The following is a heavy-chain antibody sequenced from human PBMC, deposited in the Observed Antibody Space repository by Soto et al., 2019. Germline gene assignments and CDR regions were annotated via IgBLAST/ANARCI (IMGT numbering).Heavy chain of an antibody. V-gene: IGHV3-30*18. Sequence: QVQLVESGGGVVQPGRSLRLSCAASGFTFSSYGMHWVRQAPGKGLEWVAVISYDGSNKYYADSVKGRFTISRDNSKNTLYLQMNSLRAEDTAVYYCAKSRGRGELSLPVPDVWGQGTTVTVSS. CDR2: ISYDGSNK. D-gene: IGHD3-16*02. J-gene: IGHJ6*02. CDR1: GFTFSSYG. CDR3: AKSRGRGELSLPVPDV.